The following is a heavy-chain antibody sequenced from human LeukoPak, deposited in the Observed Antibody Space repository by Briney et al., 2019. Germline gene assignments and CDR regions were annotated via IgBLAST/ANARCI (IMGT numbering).Heavy chain of an antibody. D-gene: IGHD3-3*01. CDR1: GGSISSGSYY. J-gene: IGHJ3*02. Sequence: PSQTLSLTCTVSGGSISSGSYYWRWIRQPAGKGLEWIGRIYTSGSTNYNPSLKSRVTISVDTSENQFSLKLSSVTAADTAVYYCARGAYDFWSGDASGAFDIWGQGTMVTVSS. CDR3: ARGAYDFWSGDASGAFDI. V-gene: IGHV4-61*02. CDR2: IYTSGST.